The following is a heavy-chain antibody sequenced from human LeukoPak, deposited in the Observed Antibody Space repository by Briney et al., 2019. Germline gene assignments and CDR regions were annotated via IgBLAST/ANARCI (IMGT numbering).Heavy chain of an antibody. D-gene: IGHD2-2*01. J-gene: IGHJ4*02. CDR1: GYTFTSYD. V-gene: IGHV1-8*03. CDR3: ARARRYCSSTSCYSDFRY. CDR2: MNPNSGNT. Sequence: ASVKVSCKASGYTFTSYDINWVRQATGQGLEWMGWMNPNSGNTGYAQKFQGRVTITRNTSISTAYMELSSLRSEDTAVYYCARARRYCSSTSCYSDFRYWGQGTLVTVSS.